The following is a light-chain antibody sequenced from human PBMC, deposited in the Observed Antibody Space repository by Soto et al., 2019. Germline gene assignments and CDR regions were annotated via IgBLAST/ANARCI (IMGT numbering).Light chain of an antibody. CDR2: EVS. Sequence: QSALTQPASVSGSPGQSITISCTGTRSDVGTYDYVSWYQQHPGKAPKLMIYEVSHRPSGVSSRFSGSKSDNTASLTISGLQADDEADHYCTSYTSSSTHNYVFGTGTKLTVL. J-gene: IGLJ1*01. V-gene: IGLV2-14*01. CDR1: RSDVGTYDY. CDR3: TSYTSSSTHNYV.